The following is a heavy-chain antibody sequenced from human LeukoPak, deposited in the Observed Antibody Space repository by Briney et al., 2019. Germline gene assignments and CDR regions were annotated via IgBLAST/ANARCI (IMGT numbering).Heavy chain of an antibody. V-gene: IGHV4-34*01. CDR1: GGSFSDFY. Sequence: PSETLSLTCAVYGGSFSDFYGSWIRQPPGKGLEWIGEINHSGGTNYNPSLKSRVTISVDTSKKQFSLKLRSVTAADTAVYYCATTTYDSDTSGHYFLDYWGQGILVTVPS. D-gene: IGHD3-22*01. CDR2: INHSGGT. J-gene: IGHJ4*02. CDR3: ATTTYDSDTSGHYFLDY.